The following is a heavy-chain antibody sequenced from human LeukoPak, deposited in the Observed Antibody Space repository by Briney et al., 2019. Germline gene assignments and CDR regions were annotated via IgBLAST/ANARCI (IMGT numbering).Heavy chain of an antibody. Sequence: SQTLSLTCTVSGGSISSGGYYWSWIRQPPGKGLEWIGYIYHSGSTYYNPSLKSRVTISVDRSKNQFSLKLSSVAAADTAVYYCARAPTYSSGHLDYWGQGTLVTVSS. J-gene: IGHJ4*02. CDR3: ARAPTYSSGHLDY. CDR2: IYHSGST. D-gene: IGHD6-19*01. CDR1: GGSISSGGYY. V-gene: IGHV4-30-2*01.